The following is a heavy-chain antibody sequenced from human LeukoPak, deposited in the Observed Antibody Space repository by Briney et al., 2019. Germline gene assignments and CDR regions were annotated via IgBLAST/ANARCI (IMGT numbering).Heavy chain of an antibody. D-gene: IGHD6-19*01. Sequence: SVKVSCKASGGTFSSYAISWVRQAPGQGLEWMGGIIPIFGTANYAQKFRGRVTITADKSTRTAYMELRSLRSDDTAVYYCARSSGWLGIEYFQHWGQGTLVTVSS. CDR3: ARSSGWLGIEYFQH. J-gene: IGHJ1*01. V-gene: IGHV1-69*06. CDR2: IIPIFGTA. CDR1: GGTFSSYA.